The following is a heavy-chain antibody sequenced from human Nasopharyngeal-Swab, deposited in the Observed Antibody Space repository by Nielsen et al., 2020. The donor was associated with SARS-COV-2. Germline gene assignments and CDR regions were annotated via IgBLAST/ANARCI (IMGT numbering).Heavy chain of an antibody. V-gene: IGHV1-8*01. CDR3: ASARQTRYYYDSSGSNFDY. Sequence: ASVKVPCKASGYTFTSYDINWVRQATGQGLEWMGWMNPNSGNTGYAQKFQGRVTMTRNTSISTAYMELSSLRSEDTAVYYCASARQTRYYYDSSGSNFDYWGQGTLVTVSS. CDR1: GYTFTSYD. D-gene: IGHD3-22*01. J-gene: IGHJ4*02. CDR2: MNPNSGNT.